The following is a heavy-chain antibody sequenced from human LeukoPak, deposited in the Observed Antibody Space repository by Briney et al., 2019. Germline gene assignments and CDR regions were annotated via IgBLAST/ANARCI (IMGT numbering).Heavy chain of an antibody. Sequence: ASVKVSCKASGYTFTGYYMHWVRQAPGQGLEWMEWINPNSGGTNYAQKFQGWVTMTRDTSISTAYMELSRLRSDDTAVYYCARGSDIVATFFIYWGQGTLVTVSS. V-gene: IGHV1-2*04. D-gene: IGHD5-12*01. CDR1: GYTFTGYY. CDR2: INPNSGGT. CDR3: ARGSDIVATFFIY. J-gene: IGHJ4*02.